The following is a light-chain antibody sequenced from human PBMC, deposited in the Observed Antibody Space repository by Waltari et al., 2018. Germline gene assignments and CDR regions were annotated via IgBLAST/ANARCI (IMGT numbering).Light chain of an antibody. J-gene: IGKJ1*01. CDR3: LQTYTTPWA. CDR1: QNVLTH. Sequence: IQITQSPSSLPASVGDRLTITCRASQNVLTHLSWYQHKPGKAPRLLIYAASSLQSGVPNRFSGSGSGTDFTLTISSLQPEDFATYYCLQTYTTPWAFGQGTKVEVK. V-gene: IGKV1-39*01. CDR2: AAS.